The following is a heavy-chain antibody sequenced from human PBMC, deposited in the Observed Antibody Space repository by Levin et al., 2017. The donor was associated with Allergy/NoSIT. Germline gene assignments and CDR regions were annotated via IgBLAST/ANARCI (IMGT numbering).Heavy chain of an antibody. CDR3: ARVGRVLRYFDWLLPFDY. J-gene: IGHJ4*02. CDR1: GYTFTSYG. D-gene: IGHD3-9*01. V-gene: IGHV1-18*01. Sequence: PVASVKVSCKASGYTFTSYGISWVRQAPGQGLEWMGWISAYNGNTNYAQKLQGRVTMTTDTSTSTAYMELRSLRSDDTAVYYCARVGRVLRYFDWLLPFDYWGQGTLVTVSS. CDR2: ISAYNGNT.